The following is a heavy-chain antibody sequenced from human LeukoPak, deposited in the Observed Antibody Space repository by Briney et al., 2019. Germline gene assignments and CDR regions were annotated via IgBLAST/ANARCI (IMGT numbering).Heavy chain of an antibody. D-gene: IGHD3-10*01. V-gene: IGHV5-51*01. CDR2: IYPGDSDT. Sequence: GESLKISCKGSGYSFTSYWIAWVRQMPGKGLEWMGIIYPGDSDTRYSPSSQGQVTISADKSISSAYLQWSSLKASDTAMYYCARTITMIRGSWYFDLWGRGTLVTVSS. J-gene: IGHJ2*01. CDR1: GYSFTSYW. CDR3: ARTITMIRGSWYFDL.